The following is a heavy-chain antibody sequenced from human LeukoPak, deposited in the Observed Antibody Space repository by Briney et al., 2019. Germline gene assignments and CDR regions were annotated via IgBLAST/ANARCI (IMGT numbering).Heavy chain of an antibody. D-gene: IGHD3-22*01. CDR1: GFTFSDYY. CDR3: ASGPPGWYDSSGYRDY. CDR2: ISSSGSTI. Sequence: GGSLRLSCAASGFTFSDYYMSWIRQVPGKGLEWVSYISSSGSTIYYADSVKGRFTISRDNAKNSLYLQMNSLRAEDTAVYYCASGPPGWYDSSGYRDYWGQGTLVTVSS. J-gene: IGHJ4*02. V-gene: IGHV3-11*01.